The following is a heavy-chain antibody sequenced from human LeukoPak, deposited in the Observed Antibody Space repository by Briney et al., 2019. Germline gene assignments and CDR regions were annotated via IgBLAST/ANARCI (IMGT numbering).Heavy chain of an antibody. Sequence: PGGSLRLSCAASGFTFSSYWMSWVRQAPGKGLEWVANIKQDGSEKYYVDSVKGRFTISRDNAKNSLYLQMNSLRAEDTAVYYCARAIGSSWGRVDYWGQGTLVTVSS. D-gene: IGHD6-13*01. CDR2: IKQDGSEK. CDR1: GFTFSSYW. J-gene: IGHJ4*02. CDR3: ARAIGSSWGRVDY. V-gene: IGHV3-7*01.